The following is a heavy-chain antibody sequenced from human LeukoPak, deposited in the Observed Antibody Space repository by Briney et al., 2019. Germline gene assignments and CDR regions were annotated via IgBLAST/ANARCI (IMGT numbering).Heavy chain of an antibody. CDR2: ISWNSGSI. CDR3: ERASRTGIVVVTATPFDY. J-gene: IGHJ4*02. Sequence: GRSLRLSCAASGFTFDDYAMHWVRQAPGKGLEWVSGISWNSGSIGYADSVKGRFTISRDNAKNSLYLQMNSLRAEDTAVYYCERASRTGIVVVTATPFDYWGQGTLVTVSS. CDR1: GFTFDDYA. D-gene: IGHD2-21*02. V-gene: IGHV3-9*01.